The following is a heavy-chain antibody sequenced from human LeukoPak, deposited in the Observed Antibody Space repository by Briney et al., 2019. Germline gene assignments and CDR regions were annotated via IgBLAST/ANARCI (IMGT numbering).Heavy chain of an antibody. CDR2: IYHSGST. CDR1: GYSISSGYY. D-gene: IGHD3-22*01. Sequence: SETLSLTCTVSGYSISSGYYWGWIRQPPGKGLEWIGSIYHSGSTYYNPSLKSRVTISVDTSKNQFSLKLSSVTAADTAVYYCAREGVYDSSGYYYGRPGYWGQGTLVTVSS. CDR3: AREGVYDSSGYYYGRPGY. V-gene: IGHV4-38-2*02. J-gene: IGHJ4*02.